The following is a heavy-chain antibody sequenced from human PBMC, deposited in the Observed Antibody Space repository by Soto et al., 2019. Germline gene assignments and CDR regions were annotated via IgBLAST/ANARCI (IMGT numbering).Heavy chain of an antibody. CDR2: ISHSGIT. Sequence: QVQLQASGPGLVRPSGALSVTCAVSGDSISRSHWWSWVRHSPGQGLEWIGEISHSGITNYNPSLKSRVTISGDKSKNQLSLTLTAVTAADTAVYYCARVRYDRSGFDHWGQGTLVSVSS. CDR1: GDSISRSHW. D-gene: IGHD3-22*01. CDR3: ARVRYDRSGFDH. V-gene: IGHV4-4*02. J-gene: IGHJ4*02.